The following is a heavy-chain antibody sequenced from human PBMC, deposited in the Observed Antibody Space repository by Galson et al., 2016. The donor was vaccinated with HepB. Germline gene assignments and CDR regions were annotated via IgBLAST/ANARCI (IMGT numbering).Heavy chain of an antibody. CDR1: GFTFSNYA. D-gene: IGHD3-3*01. V-gene: IGHV3-23*01. CDR3: AKDTRSGFYSRWSDP. J-gene: IGHJ5*02. Sequence: SLRLSCAASGFTFSNYAMSWVRQAPGKGLEWVSAISGSGSSPYYADSVKGRFTISRDNSKNTLYLQMNSLRVEDTALYYCAKDTRSGFYSRWSDPWGQGTLVTVSS. CDR2: ISGSGSSP.